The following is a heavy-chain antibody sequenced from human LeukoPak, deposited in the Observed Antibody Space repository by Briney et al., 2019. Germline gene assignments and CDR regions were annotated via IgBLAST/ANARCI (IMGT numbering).Heavy chain of an antibody. Sequence: SETLSLTCAVSGASISSGGYSWTWIRQPPGKNLEWIGYIYYDDRTSYNPSLKSRLTISANRSKNQSSLNLSSVTAADTAVYYCARGDCRGGSCYTGTAWFDTWGQGTRVTVSS. CDR1: GASISSGGYS. CDR2: IYYDDRT. CDR3: ARGDCRGGSCYTGTAWFDT. D-gene: IGHD2-15*01. J-gene: IGHJ5*02. V-gene: IGHV4-30-2*01.